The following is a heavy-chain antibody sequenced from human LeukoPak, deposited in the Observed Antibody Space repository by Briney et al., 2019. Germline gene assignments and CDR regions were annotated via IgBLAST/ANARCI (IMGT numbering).Heavy chain of an antibody. Sequence: GASVKVSCEASGYTFTGYYMHWVRQAPGQGLEWMGRINPNSGGTNYAQKFQGRVTMTRDTSISTAYMELSRLRSDDTAVYYCARGSSGYWDNWFDPWGQGTLVTVSS. CDR2: INPNSGGT. D-gene: IGHD3-22*01. V-gene: IGHV1-2*06. CDR1: GYTFTGYY. J-gene: IGHJ5*02. CDR3: ARGSSGYWDNWFDP.